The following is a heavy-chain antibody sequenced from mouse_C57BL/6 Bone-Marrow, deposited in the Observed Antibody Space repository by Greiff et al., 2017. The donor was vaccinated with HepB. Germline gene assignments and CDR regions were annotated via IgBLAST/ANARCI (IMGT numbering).Heavy chain of an antibody. Sequence: EVQLQESGPGLVKPSQSLSLTCSVTGYSITSGYYWNWIRQFPGNKLEWMGYISYDGSNNYNPSLKNRISITRDTSKNQFFLKLNSVTTEDTATYYCARDYSNYVWDWGQGTTLTVSS. V-gene: IGHV3-6*01. CDR3: ARDYSNYVWD. J-gene: IGHJ2*01. D-gene: IGHD2-5*01. CDR1: GYSITSGYY. CDR2: ISYDGSN.